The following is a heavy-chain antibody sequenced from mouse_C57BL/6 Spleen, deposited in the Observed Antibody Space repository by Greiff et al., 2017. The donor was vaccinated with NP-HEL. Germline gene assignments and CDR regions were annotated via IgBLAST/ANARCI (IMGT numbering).Heavy chain of an antibody. V-gene: IGHV1-19*01. D-gene: IGHD1-3*01. CDR1: GYTFTDYY. CDR2: INPSNGGT. CDR3: ARSGSGLAWFAY. J-gene: IGHJ3*01. Sequence: EVQLQQSGPVLVKPGASVKMSCKASGYTFTDYYMNWVKQSHGKSLEWIGVINPSNGGTSYNQKFKGKATLTVDTSSSTAYMELNSLTSEDSAVYDCARSGSGLAWFAYWGQGTLVTVSA.